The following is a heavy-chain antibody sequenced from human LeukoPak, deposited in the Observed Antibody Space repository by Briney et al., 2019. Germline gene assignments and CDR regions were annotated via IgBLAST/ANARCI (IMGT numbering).Heavy chain of an antibody. Sequence: GGSLRLSCAASGFTFSSYAMSWVRQAPGKGLEWVSAISGSGGSTYYADSVRGRFTISRDNAKNSLFLQMSSLRAEDTAVYYCMRLAYCGGDCYGYYYYMDAWGKGTTVTVSS. D-gene: IGHD2-21*01. J-gene: IGHJ6*03. V-gene: IGHV3-23*01. CDR2: ISGSGGST. CDR1: GFTFSSYA. CDR3: MRLAYCGGDCYGYYYYMDA.